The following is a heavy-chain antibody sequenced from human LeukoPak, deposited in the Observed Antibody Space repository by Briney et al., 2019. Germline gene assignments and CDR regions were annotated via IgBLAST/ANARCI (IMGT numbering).Heavy chain of an antibody. J-gene: IGHJ4*02. Sequence: GGSLRLSCAASGFSFRRYAMHWVRQAPGKGLEWVAVIWYDGSKKSYADSVKGRFTISRDNSKNTLYLQMNSLRAEDTAVYYCARASGNSGYYPYWGQGTLVTVSS. CDR3: ARASGNSGYYPY. V-gene: IGHV3-33*08. CDR2: IWYDGSKK. D-gene: IGHD3-22*01. CDR1: GFSFRRYA.